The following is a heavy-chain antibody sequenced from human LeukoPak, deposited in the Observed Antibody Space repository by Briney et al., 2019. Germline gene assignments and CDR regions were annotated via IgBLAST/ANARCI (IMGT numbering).Heavy chain of an antibody. Sequence: PSETLSLTCTVSGGSISSSSYYWGWIRQPPGKGLEWIGSIYYSGSTYYNPSLKSRVTISVDTSKNQFSLKLSSVTAADTAVYYCASVWWLSYFDYWGQGTLVTVSS. D-gene: IGHD3-22*01. CDR1: GGSISSSSYY. CDR2: IYYSGST. V-gene: IGHV4-39*01. J-gene: IGHJ4*02. CDR3: ASVWWLSYFDY.